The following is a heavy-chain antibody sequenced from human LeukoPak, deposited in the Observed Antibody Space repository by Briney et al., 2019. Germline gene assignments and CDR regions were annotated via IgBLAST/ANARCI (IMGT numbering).Heavy chain of an antibody. V-gene: IGHV5-51*01. J-gene: IGHJ4*02. CDR3: ATSEAQTKFDY. CDR1: GDYFTSYW. Sequence: GESLKISCTGSGDYFTSYWVGWVRQMPGKGLEWMGIIFPGDSDTIYSPSFQGQVTISADKSINTAYLQWSSLKASDTAMYFCATSEAQTKFDYWGQGTQVIVSS. CDR2: IFPGDSDT. D-gene: IGHD1/OR15-1a*01.